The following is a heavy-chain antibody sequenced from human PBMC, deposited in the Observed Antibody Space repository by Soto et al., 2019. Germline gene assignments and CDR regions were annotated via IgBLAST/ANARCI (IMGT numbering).Heavy chain of an antibody. V-gene: IGHV3-15*01. J-gene: IGHJ4*02. D-gene: IGHD1-1*01. CDR2: IKTKPDDGTI. Sequence: GGSLRLSCAASGLIFSDVWMTWVRQAPGKGLAWVGRIKTKPDDGTIDYAAPVRGRFTISRDDSKNTLYLQMTSLTPDDTGVYYCTTSNQGVDFWGPGTLVTVSS. CDR3: TTSNQGVDF. CDR1: GLIFSDVW.